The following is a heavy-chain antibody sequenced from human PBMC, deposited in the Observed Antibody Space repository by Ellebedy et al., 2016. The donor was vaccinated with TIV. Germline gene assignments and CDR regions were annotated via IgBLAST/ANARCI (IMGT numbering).Heavy chain of an antibody. V-gene: IGHV3-74*01. CDR1: GFTFSNYY. CDR2: IKSDGSGA. CDR3: ARVSKFGGDNINFDY. J-gene: IGHJ4*02. Sequence: GESLKISCAVSGFTFSNYYMHWVRQAPGKGLVWVSRIKSDGSGATYADSVKGRFTISRDNAKHTLYLEMSSLRVEVTAVYYCARVSKFGGDNINFDYWGQGSLVTVSS. D-gene: IGHD2-21*02.